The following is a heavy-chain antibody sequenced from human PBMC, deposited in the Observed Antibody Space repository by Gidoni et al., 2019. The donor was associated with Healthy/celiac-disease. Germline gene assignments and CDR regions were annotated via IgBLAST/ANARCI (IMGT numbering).Heavy chain of an antibody. Sequence: EVQLVESGGGLVQPGGSLRLSCAASGFTFSSYEMNWVRQAPGKGLEWLSYISSSGSTIYYADSARGRFTISRDNAKNSLYLQMNSLRAEDTAVYYCARARETGYWYFNVWGRGTLVTVSS. J-gene: IGHJ2*01. D-gene: IGHD7-27*01. CDR1: GFTFSSYE. CDR2: ISSSGSTI. V-gene: IGHV3-48*03. CDR3: ARARETGYWYFNV.